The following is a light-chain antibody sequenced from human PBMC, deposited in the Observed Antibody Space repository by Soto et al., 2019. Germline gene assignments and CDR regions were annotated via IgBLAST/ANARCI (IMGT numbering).Light chain of an antibody. Sequence: DIQMTQSPSTLSASVGDSVTITCRASQSISTWLAWYQQKPGKAPKLLIYDASSLEGGVPSRFSGSGSGTEFTLTISGLQPDDFAPYYCQHYNSYSEALGQGTKVDIK. V-gene: IGKV1-5*01. J-gene: IGKJ1*01. CDR1: QSISTW. CDR3: QHYNSYSEA. CDR2: DAS.